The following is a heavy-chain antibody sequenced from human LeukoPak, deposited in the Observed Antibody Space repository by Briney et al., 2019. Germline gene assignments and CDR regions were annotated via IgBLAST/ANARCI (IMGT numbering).Heavy chain of an antibody. Sequence: VASVKVSCKASGYTFTGYCMHWVRQAPGQGLEWMGWINPNSGGTNYAQKFQGGVTMTRDTSISTAYMELSRLRSDDTAVYYCARDRNGANNWFDPWGQGTLVTVSS. CDR3: ARDRNGANNWFDP. CDR1: GYTFTGYC. J-gene: IGHJ5*02. CDR2: INPNSGGT. D-gene: IGHD1-1*01. V-gene: IGHV1-2*02.